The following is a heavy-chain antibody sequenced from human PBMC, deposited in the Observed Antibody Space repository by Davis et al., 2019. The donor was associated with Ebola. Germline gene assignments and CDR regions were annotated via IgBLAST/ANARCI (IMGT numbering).Heavy chain of an antibody. CDR2: ISSSSSYI. CDR3: ARSGLSFGVVKYHYGMDV. Sequence: GGSLRLSCAASGFTFSNYSMNWVRQAPGKGLEWVSSISSSSSYIYYADSVKGRFTISRDNSKKTMYLQMNSLRAEDTAVYYCARSGLSFGVVKYHYGMDVWGKGTTVTVSS. J-gene: IGHJ6*04. V-gene: IGHV3-21*04. CDR1: GFTFSNYS. D-gene: IGHD3-3*01.